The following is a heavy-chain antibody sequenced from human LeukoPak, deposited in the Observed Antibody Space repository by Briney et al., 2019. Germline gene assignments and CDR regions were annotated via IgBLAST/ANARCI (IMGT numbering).Heavy chain of an antibody. CDR3: ARDGPPAGHAFDY. V-gene: IGHV3-33*01. CDR1: GFNFGIYG. Sequence: PGRSLRLSCTASGFNFGIYGMHWVRQAPGKGLEWVAVMWDDGTNEYYVESVKGRFTISRDNGKRTLYLQMNSLRVEDTAVYYCARDGPPAGHAFDYWARELWSPSPQ. J-gene: IGHJ4*02. CDR2: MWDDGTNE.